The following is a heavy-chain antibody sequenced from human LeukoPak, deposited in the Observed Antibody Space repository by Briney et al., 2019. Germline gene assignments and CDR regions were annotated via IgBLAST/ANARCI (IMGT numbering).Heavy chain of an antibody. J-gene: IGHJ4*02. V-gene: IGHV4-30-4*01. Sequence: PQTLSLTCTVSGGSISSGDYYWSWIRQPPGKGLEWIGYIYYSGSTYYNPSLKSRVTISVDTSKNQFSLKLSSVTAADTAVYYCARGDYYDRGAFDYWGQGTLVTVSS. CDR2: IYYSGST. D-gene: IGHD3-22*01. CDR1: GGSISSGDYY. CDR3: ARGDYYDRGAFDY.